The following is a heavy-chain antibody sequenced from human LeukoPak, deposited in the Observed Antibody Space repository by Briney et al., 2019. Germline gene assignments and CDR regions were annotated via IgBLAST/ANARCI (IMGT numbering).Heavy chain of an antibody. Sequence: SPETLSLTCTVSGGSISSSTYYWGWIRQPPGKGLEWIGSIYYSGSTYYNPSLKSRVTISVDTSKNQFSLKLTSVTAADTAVYYCATLDYWGQGTLVTVSS. J-gene: IGHJ4*02. CDR3: ATLDY. V-gene: IGHV4-39*01. CDR2: IYYSGST. CDR1: GGSISSSTYY.